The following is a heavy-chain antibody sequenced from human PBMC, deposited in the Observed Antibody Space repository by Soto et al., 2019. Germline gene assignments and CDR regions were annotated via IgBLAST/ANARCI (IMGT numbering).Heavy chain of an antibody. CDR2: IIPIFGTA. Sequence: QVQLVQSGAEVKKPGSSVKVSCKASGGTFSSYAISWVRQAPGQGLEWMGGIIPIFGTANYAQKFEGRVTITADESTSTAYMELSSLRSEDTAVYYCASTYYDCWGDCYYYCGMDVWGQGPTVTVS. CDR1: GGTFSSYA. V-gene: IGHV1-69*01. D-gene: IGHD3-3*01. J-gene: IGHJ6*02. CDR3: ASTYYDCWGDCYYYCGMDV.